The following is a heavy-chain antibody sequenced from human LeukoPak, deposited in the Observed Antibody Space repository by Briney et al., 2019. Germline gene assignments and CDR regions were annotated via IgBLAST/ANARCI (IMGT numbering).Heavy chain of an antibody. J-gene: IGHJ5*02. CDR3: ARNKYYYGSRNYGVPNWFDP. CDR1: GGSISSSIYY. Sequence: SETLSLTCTVSGGSISSSIYYWGWIRQPPGKGLEWIGSIYHSGSTYNNPSLKSRINISVDTTKNQFSLKLSSVTAADTAVYFCARNKYYYGSRNYGVPNWFDPWGQGTLVTVSS. CDR2: IYHSGST. V-gene: IGHV4-39*07. D-gene: IGHD3-10*01.